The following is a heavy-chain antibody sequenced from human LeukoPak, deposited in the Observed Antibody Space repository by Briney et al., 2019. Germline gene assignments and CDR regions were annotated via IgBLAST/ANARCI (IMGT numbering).Heavy chain of an antibody. CDR3: ATPLGYQLLDAFDI. J-gene: IGHJ3*02. D-gene: IGHD2-2*01. V-gene: IGHV3-30*04. Sequence: GGSLRLSCAASGFTFSNYAMHWVRQAPGKGLEWVAVISYDGSNKYYADSVKGRFTISRDNSKNTLYLQMNSLRAEDTAVYYCATPLGYQLLDAFDIWGQGTMVTVSS. CDR1: GFTFSNYA. CDR2: ISYDGSNK.